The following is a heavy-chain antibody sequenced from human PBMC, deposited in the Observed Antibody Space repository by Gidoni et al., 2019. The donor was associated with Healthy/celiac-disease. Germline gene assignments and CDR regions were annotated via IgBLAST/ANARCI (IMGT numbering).Heavy chain of an antibody. Sequence: QVQLVQSGAEGKKPGSSVKVSSKASGGTFSSYAISWVRQAPGQGLEWMGGIIPIFGTANYAQKFQGRVTITADKSTSTAYMELSSLRSEDTAVYYCARGALLINYYYYMDVWGKGTTVTVSS. CDR2: IIPIFGTA. CDR1: GGTFSSYA. V-gene: IGHV1-69*06. J-gene: IGHJ6*03. CDR3: ARGALLINYYYYMDV. D-gene: IGHD2-15*01.